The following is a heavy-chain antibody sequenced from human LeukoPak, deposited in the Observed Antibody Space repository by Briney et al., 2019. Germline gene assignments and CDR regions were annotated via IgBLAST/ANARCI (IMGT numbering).Heavy chain of an antibody. J-gene: IGHJ4*02. CDR3: AKHPYCSSTSCYFDY. CDR1: GFTFGSYG. D-gene: IGHD2-2*01. CDR2: IRYDGSNK. Sequence: PGGSLRLSCAASGFTFGSYGMHWVRQAPGKGLEWVAFIRYDGSNKYYADSVKGRFTISRDNSKNTLYLQMNSLRAEDTAVYYCAKHPYCSSTSCYFDYWGQGTLVTVSS. V-gene: IGHV3-30*02.